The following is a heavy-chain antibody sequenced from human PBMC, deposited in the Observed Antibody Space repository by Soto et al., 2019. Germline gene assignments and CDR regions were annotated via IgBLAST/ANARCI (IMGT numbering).Heavy chain of an antibody. Sequence: PSETLSLTCTVSGGSISSSSYYWGWIRQPPGKGLEWIGSIYYSGSTYYNPSLKSRVTISVDTSKNQFSLKLSSVTAADTAVYYCARWVGSSGWYLGPHFDYWGQGTLVTVSS. J-gene: IGHJ4*02. CDR2: IYYSGST. CDR3: ARWVGSSGWYLGPHFDY. CDR1: GGSISSSSYY. V-gene: IGHV4-39*01. D-gene: IGHD6-19*01.